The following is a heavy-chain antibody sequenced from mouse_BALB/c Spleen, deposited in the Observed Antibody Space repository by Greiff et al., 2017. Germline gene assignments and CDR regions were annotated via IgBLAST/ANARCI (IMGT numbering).Heavy chain of an antibody. CDR1: GFTFSSFG. Sequence: DVKLVESGGGLVQPGGSRKLSCAASGFTFSSFGMHWVRQAPEKGLEWVAYISSGSSTIYYADTVKGRFTISRDNPKNTLFLQMTSLRSEDTAMYYCARSKDTTVVATDYWGQGTTLTVSS. J-gene: IGHJ2*01. CDR2: ISSGSSTI. V-gene: IGHV5-17*02. D-gene: IGHD1-1*01. CDR3: ARSKDTTVVATDY.